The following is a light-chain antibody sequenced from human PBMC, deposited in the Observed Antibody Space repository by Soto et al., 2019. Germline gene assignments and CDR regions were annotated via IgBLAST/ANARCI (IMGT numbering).Light chain of an antibody. CDR3: QQYNNLYT. J-gene: IGKJ2*01. Sequence: DIQMTRSPSTLSASVGDRVIMTCRASQRASGWLAWYQQKPGKAPKLLIYQASRLQSGVPSRFSGTGSETVFTLIINSLQPDDFATYYCQQYNNLYTFGQGTKVDIK. V-gene: IGKV1-5*03. CDR2: QAS. CDR1: QRASGW.